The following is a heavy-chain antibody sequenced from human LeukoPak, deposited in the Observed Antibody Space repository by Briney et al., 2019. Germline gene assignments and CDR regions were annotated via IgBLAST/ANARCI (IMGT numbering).Heavy chain of an antibody. Sequence: PSETLSLTCTVSGGSISSSSYYWGWIRQPPGKGLEWIGSIYYSGSTYYNPSLKSRVTISVDTSKNQFSLKLSSVTAADTAVYYCARVPQFNGLFDYWGQGTLVTVSS. J-gene: IGHJ4*02. CDR1: GGSISSSSYY. CDR2: IYYSGST. CDR3: ARVPQFNGLFDY. V-gene: IGHV4-39*01. D-gene: IGHD2-8*01.